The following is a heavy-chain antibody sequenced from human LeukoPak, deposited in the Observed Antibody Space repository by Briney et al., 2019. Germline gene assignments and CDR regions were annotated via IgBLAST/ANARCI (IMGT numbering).Heavy chain of an antibody. CDR3: ARQTGYCSGGSCEGTFDP. J-gene: IGHJ5*02. CDR2: INHSGST. V-gene: IGHV4-34*01. Sequence: SETLSLTCAVYGGSFSGYYWSWIRQPPGKGLEWIGEINHSGSTNYNPSLKSRVTISVDTSKNQFSLKLSSVTAADTAVYYCARQTGYCSGGSCEGTFDPWGQGTLVTVSS. CDR1: GGSFSGYY. D-gene: IGHD2-15*01.